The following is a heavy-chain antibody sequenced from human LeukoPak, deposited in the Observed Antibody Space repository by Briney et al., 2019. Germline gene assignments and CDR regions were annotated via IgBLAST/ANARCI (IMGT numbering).Heavy chain of an antibody. J-gene: IGHJ4*02. D-gene: IGHD5-12*01. CDR3: AKDPYRASSGLVDY. Sequence: GGSLRLSCAASVFTFSIYSMIWVRQAPGKGVEWVSSISGSGGTTYYADSVKGRFTISRDNSKNTLYLQMNSLRAEDTAVYYCAKDPYRASSGLVDYWGQGTLVTVSS. V-gene: IGHV3-23*01. CDR1: VFTFSIYS. CDR2: ISGSGGTT.